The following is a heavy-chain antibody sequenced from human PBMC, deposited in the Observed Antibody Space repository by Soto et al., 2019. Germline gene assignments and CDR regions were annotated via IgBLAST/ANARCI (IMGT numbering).Heavy chain of an antibody. J-gene: IGHJ4*02. Sequence: PGGSLRLSCAASGFTFSSYSRNWVRQAPGKGLEWVSSISSSSSYIYYADSVKGRFTISRDNAKNSLYLQMNSLRAEDTAVYYCASHPRDSSGYWYYFDYWGQGTLVTVSS. D-gene: IGHD3-22*01. CDR1: GFTFSSYS. V-gene: IGHV3-21*01. CDR2: ISSSSSYI. CDR3: ASHPRDSSGYWYYFDY.